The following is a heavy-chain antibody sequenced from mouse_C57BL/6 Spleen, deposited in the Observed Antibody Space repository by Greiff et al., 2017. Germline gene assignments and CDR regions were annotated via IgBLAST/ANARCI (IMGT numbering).Heavy chain of an antibody. Sequence: QVQLQQPGTELVKPGASVKLSCKASRYTFTSYWLHWVKQRPGQGLEWIGNINPSNGGTNYNEKVTSKATLNVDKSSNTSYMQLSSLTSEDSAVYYCARPVDYGYAGPIGYAMDYWGQRASVTVSS. D-gene: IGHD2-2*01. CDR1: RYTFTSYW. CDR3: ARPVDYGYAGPIGYAMDY. CDR2: INPSNGGT. J-gene: IGHJ4*01. V-gene: IGHV1-53*01.